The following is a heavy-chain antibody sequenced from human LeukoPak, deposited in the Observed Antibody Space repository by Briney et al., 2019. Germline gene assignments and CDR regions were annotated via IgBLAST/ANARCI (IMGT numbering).Heavy chain of an antibody. CDR3: ARASGSYGSGSYYYYGMDV. Sequence: SETLSLTCAVSGYSISSGYYWGWIRPPRGKGLEWIGSIFHSGSTYYNPSLKSRVNMSVDTSKNQISLKLSSVPAADTAVYYCARASGSYGSGSYYYYGMDVWGKGTTVTVST. J-gene: IGHJ6*04. V-gene: IGHV4-38-2*01. CDR1: GYSISSGYY. D-gene: IGHD3-10*01. CDR2: IFHSGST.